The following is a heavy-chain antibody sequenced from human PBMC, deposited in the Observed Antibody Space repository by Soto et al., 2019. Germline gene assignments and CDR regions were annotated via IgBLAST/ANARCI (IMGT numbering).Heavy chain of an antibody. CDR1: GFTFSSYS. D-gene: IGHD3-10*01. V-gene: IGHV3-21*01. Sequence: EVQLVESGGGLVKPGGSLGLSCAASGFTFSSYSMNWVRQAPGKGLEWVSSISSSSSYIYYADSVKGRFTISRDNAKNSPYLQMNSLRAEDTAVYYCAREGVQHGSGPYYYYGMDVWGQGTTVTVSS. CDR2: ISSSSSYI. J-gene: IGHJ6*02. CDR3: AREGVQHGSGPYYYYGMDV.